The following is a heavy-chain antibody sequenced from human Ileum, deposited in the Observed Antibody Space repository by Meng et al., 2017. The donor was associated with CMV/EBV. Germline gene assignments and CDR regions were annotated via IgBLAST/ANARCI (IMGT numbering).Heavy chain of an antibody. J-gene: IGHJ5*02. V-gene: IGHV4-59*11. CDR1: GGSISSHY. Sequence: SETLSLTCNVSGGSISSHYWTWIRQPPGKGLEWIGYSYYSGSTTYNPSLKSRVTISIGRSKNPFSLKLTSVTAADTAVYYGAKDKGCGYTTCQNWLDPWGQGTLVTVSS. CDR3: AKDKGCGYTTCQNWLDP. D-gene: IGHD6-13*01. CDR2: SYYSGST.